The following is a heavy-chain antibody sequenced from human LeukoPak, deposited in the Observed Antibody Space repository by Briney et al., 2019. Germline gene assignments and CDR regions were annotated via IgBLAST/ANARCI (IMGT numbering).Heavy chain of an antibody. V-gene: IGHV3-23*01. CDR2: ISGSGGST. J-gene: IGHJ1*01. Sequence: GGSLRLSCAASGFTFSSYAMSWVRQAPGKGLEWVSAISGSGGSTYYADSVKGRFTISRDNSKNTLYLQMNSLRAEDTAVYYCAKDPALYSSSWYLEYFQHWGQGTLVTVSS. D-gene: IGHD6-13*01. CDR1: GFTFSSYA. CDR3: AKDPALYSSSWYLEYFQH.